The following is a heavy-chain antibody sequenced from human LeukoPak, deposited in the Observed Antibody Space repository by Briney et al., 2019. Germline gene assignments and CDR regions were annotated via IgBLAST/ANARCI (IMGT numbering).Heavy chain of an antibody. CDR1: GGSISSSNW. V-gene: IGHV4-4*02. D-gene: IGHD4-17*01. CDR2: INHSGST. J-gene: IGHJ4*02. CDR3: ARGGYGDYAYFDY. Sequence: PSETLSLTCAVSGGSISSSNWWSWVRQPPGKGLEWIGEINHSGSTNYNPSLKSRVTISVDTSKNQFSLKLSSVTAADTAVYYCARGGYGDYAYFDYWGQGTLVTVSS.